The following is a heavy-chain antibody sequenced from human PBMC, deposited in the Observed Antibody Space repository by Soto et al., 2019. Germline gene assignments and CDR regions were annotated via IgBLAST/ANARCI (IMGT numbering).Heavy chain of an antibody. CDR3: VRDRDLYRDMFHADL. CDR1: GFSISECS. J-gene: IGHJ4*01. D-gene: IGHD3-10*02. CDR2: ITIRTGNV. Sequence: GGSLRLSCEASGFSISECSMTWVRQAPGKGLEWLAYITIRTGNVLYADSVRGRFTISADNAENSVILQMNSLRDEDSAVYFCVRDRDLYRDMFHADLWAQGTLVTVSS. V-gene: IGHV3-48*02.